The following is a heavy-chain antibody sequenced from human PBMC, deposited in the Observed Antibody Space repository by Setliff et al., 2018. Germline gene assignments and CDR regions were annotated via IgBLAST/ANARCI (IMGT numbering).Heavy chain of an antibody. CDR1: GFTFSSRW. Sequence: SLRLSCVVSGFTFSSRWMGWVRQAPGKGLEWVANLKYDGSESFYVDSVKGRFTISRDNAKNSLYLQMNSLRVEDTAVYYCARVVDMGWFDPWGQGTLVTVSS. J-gene: IGHJ5*02. V-gene: IGHV3-7*03. CDR2: LKYDGSES. CDR3: ARVVDMGWFDP.